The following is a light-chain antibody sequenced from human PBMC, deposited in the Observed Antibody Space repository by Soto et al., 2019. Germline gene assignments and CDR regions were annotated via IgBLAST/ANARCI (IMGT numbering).Light chain of an antibody. CDR2: DAS. V-gene: IGKV1-5*01. Sequence: IQITQSPSTPSSSVRDRVTITCPASQSISSWLAWYQQKPGKAPKLLIYDASSLESGVPSRFSGSGSGTEFTLTISSLQPDDFATYYCQQYNSYSWTFGQGTKVDIK. CDR3: QQYNSYSWT. CDR1: QSISSW. J-gene: IGKJ1*01.